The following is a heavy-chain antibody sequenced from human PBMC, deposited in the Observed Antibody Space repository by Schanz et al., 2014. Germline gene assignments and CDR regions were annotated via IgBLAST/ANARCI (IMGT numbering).Heavy chain of an antibody. Sequence: EQLVESGGGLVQPGGSLRLSCEASGFDFNSYSMNWVRQVPGKGLEWLSYIATSSSTRHYADSVKGRVTISRDNARNTLYLQMNSLRTEDTAVYYCASPSGYSDYGTYFDFWGQGTLVTVSS. J-gene: IGHJ4*02. D-gene: IGHD5-12*01. V-gene: IGHV3-48*01. CDR1: GFDFNSYS. CDR2: IATSSSTR. CDR3: ASPSGYSDYGTYFDF.